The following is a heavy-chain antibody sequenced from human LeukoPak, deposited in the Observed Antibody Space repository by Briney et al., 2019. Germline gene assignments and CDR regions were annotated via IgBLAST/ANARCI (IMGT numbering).Heavy chain of an antibody. CDR2: INHGGRT. CDR3: ARGLELGYCSGASCYIWFDP. J-gene: IGHJ5*02. V-gene: IGHV4-34*01. Sequence: SETLYLTCVVSGGSFSGYYWSWIRQPPGKGLEWIGEINHGGRTNYSPSLKSRVTISVDTSKNQFSLNLSSVTAADTAVYYCARGLELGYCSGASCYIWFDPWGQGTLVTVPS. CDR1: GGSFSGYY. D-gene: IGHD2-2*02.